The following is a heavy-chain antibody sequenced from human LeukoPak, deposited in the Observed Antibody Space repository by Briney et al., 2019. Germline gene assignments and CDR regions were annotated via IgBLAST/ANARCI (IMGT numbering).Heavy chain of an antibody. CDR3: VGSANLAD. CDR1: GVTLSNYE. D-gene: IGHD4/OR15-4a*01. V-gene: IGHV3-48*03. Sequence: PGGSLRLSCAASGVTLSNYEMNWVRQAPGKGLEWISYINGRGSTINYADSVKGRFTISRDNAKNSLYLQMYSLRVEDTAVYYCVGSANLADWGQGTLDTVSS. CDR2: INGRGSTI. J-gene: IGHJ4*02.